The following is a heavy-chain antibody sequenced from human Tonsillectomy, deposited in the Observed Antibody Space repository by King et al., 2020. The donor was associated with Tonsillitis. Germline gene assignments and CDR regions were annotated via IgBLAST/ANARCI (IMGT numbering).Heavy chain of an antibody. J-gene: IGHJ5*02. CDR1: GFTFSTYS. D-gene: IGHD3-22*01. CDR2: ISTSSSTI. Sequence: VQLVESGGGLVQPGGSLRLSCAASGFTFSTYSMNWVRQAPGKGLEWGSYISTSSSTIYYADSVKGRFTISRDNAKNSLYLQMNSLRDEDTSVYYCARERVDYYDSSGYYNWFDPWGQGTLVTVSS. V-gene: IGHV3-48*02. CDR3: ARERVDYYDSSGYYNWFDP.